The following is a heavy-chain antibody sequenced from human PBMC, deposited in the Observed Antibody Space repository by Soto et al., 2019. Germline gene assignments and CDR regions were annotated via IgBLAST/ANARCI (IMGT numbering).Heavy chain of an antibody. J-gene: IGHJ6*02. CDR2: IIPIFGTA. CDR1: GGTFSSYA. CDR3: ARTDITMGPTYYYYGMDV. D-gene: IGHD3-10*01. Sequence: SVKVSCKASGGTFSSYAISWVRQAPGQGLEWMGGIIPIFGTANYAQKFQGRVTITADESTSTAYMELSSLRSEDTAVYYCARTDITMGPTYYYYGMDVWGQGTTVT. V-gene: IGHV1-69*13.